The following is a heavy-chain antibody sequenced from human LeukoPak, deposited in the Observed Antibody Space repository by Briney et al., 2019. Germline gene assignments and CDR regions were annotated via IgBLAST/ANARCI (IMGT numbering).Heavy chain of an antibody. V-gene: IGHV1-69*05. Sequence: ASVKFSCKASGGTFSSYAISWVRQAPGQGLEWMGGIIPIFGTANYAQKFQGRVTITTDESTSTAYMELSSLRSEDSAVYFCAREHDTLIGFSFDYWGQGTLVTVSS. CDR3: AREHDTLIGFSFDY. CDR1: GGTFSSYA. CDR2: IIPIFGTA. J-gene: IGHJ4*02. D-gene: IGHD3-9*01.